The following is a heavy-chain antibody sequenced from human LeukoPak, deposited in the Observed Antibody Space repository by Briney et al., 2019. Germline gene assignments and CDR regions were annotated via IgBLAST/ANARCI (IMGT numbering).Heavy chain of an antibody. Sequence: GGSLRLSCAASGFTFSSYGMNWVRQAPGKGLEWVAFIRYDGSNKYYADSVKGRFTISRDNSKNTLYLQMNSLRAEDTAVYYCAKDQTPALRGSGHLGMDVWGQGTTVTVSS. D-gene: IGHD3-16*01. J-gene: IGHJ6*02. CDR2: IRYDGSNK. CDR1: GFTFSSYG. CDR3: AKDQTPALRGSGHLGMDV. V-gene: IGHV3-30*02.